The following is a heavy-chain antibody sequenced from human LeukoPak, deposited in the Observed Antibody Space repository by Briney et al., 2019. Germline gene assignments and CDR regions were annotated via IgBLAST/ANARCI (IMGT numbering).Heavy chain of an antibody. CDR3: AREPYDFWSAASVPGSYYMDV. D-gene: IGHD3-3*01. J-gene: IGHJ6*03. V-gene: IGHV3-48*03. Sequence: PGGSLSLSCAASGFTFSSYEMNWVRQAPGKGLEWVSYISSSGSTIYYVDSVKGRFTMSRDNAKNSLFLQMNSLRAEDTAIYYCAREPYDFWSAASVPGSYYMDVWGKGTMVTVSS. CDR1: GFTFSSYE. CDR2: ISSSGSTI.